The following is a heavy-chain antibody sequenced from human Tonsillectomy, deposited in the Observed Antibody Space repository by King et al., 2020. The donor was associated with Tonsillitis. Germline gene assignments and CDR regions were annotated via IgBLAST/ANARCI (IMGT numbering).Heavy chain of an antibody. J-gene: IGHJ3*01. V-gene: IGHV1-2*04. CDR2: ISPDNGRT. CDR1: GYTFTDYF. Sequence: VQLVESGAEMKKPGASVKVSCKASGYTFTDYFIHWVRQAPGQGLEWMGWISPDNGRTNYAPKFRGWVTMTRDTSITTAYLELTRLTSDDTAVYYCAAGRPGWHAFDVWGRGTMVTVSS. CDR3: AAGRPGWHAFDV. D-gene: IGHD6-6*01.